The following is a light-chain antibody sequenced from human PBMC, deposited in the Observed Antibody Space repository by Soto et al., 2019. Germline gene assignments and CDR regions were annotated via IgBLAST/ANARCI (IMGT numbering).Light chain of an antibody. V-gene: IGKV3-15*01. J-gene: IGKJ3*01. CDR1: QSVSSN. CDR3: QQYNNWPLT. Sequence: EIVMTQSPATLSVSPGERATLSSRASQSVSSNLAWYQQKPGQAPRLLIYGASTRATGIPARFSGSGSGTEFTLTISSLQSEDFAVYYCQQYNNWPLTFGPGTKVDI. CDR2: GAS.